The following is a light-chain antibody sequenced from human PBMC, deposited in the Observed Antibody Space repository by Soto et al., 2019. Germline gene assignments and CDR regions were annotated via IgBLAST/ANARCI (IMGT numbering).Light chain of an antibody. J-gene: IGKJ4*01. CDR3: LQSYIYPLS. V-gene: IGKV1-39*01. CDR1: QSIDNF. CDR2: AAS. Sequence: DIQMTQSPSSLSASVGDRVTITCRPSQSIDNFLNWYQQKPGKAPNLLIYAASSLQSGVSSRFSGSGSGTDFTLTISSLQPEDFGTYYCLQSYIYPLSFGGGTKVDIK.